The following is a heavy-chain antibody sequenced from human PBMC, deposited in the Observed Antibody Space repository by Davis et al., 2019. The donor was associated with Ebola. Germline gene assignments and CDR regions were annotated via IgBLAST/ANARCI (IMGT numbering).Heavy chain of an antibody. CDR1: GFTFSSYS. Sequence: GEFLKISCAASGFTFSSYSMNWVRQAPGKGLEWVSYISSSSSTIYYADSVKGRFTISRDNAKNSLYLQMNSLRDEDTAVYYCARGYYGSGSYYNRFDYWGQGTLVTVSS. J-gene: IGHJ4*02. D-gene: IGHD3-10*01. V-gene: IGHV3-48*02. CDR2: ISSSSSTI. CDR3: ARGYYGSGSYYNRFDY.